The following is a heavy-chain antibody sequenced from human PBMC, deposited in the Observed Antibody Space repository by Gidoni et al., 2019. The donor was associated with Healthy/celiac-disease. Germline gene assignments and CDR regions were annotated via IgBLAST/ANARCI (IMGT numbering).Heavy chain of an antibody. Sequence: EVQLVESGGGLVKPGRSLRLSCAASGFTFSSYSMNWVRQAQGKGLEWVAAISSSSSYIYYADSVKGRFTISRDNAKNSLYLQMNSLRAEDTAVYYCARARQNLQNYDLIDYWGQGTLVTVSS. D-gene: IGHD3-3*01. CDR2: ISSSSSYI. CDR1: GFTFSSYS. J-gene: IGHJ4*02. V-gene: IGHV3-21*01. CDR3: ARARQNLQNYDLIDY.